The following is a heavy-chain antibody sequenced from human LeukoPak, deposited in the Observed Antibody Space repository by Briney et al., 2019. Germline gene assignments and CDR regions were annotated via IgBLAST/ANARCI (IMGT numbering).Heavy chain of an antibody. D-gene: IGHD6-19*01. Sequence: SETLSLTCTVSGGSISSYYWSWIRQPPGKGLEWIGYIYYSGSTNYNPSLESRVTISVDTSKNQFSLKLSSVTAADTAVYYCARGSIAVAGTQGPLFDYWGQGTLVTVSS. J-gene: IGHJ4*02. CDR1: GGSISSYY. CDR2: IYYSGST. V-gene: IGHV4-59*01. CDR3: ARGSIAVAGTQGPLFDY.